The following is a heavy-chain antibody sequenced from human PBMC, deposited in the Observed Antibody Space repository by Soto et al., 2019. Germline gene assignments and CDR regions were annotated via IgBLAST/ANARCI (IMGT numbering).Heavy chain of an antibody. CDR2: IIPIFGTA. D-gene: IGHD5-18*01. J-gene: IGHJ4*02. V-gene: IGHV1-69*06. Sequence: SVKVSCKASGGTFSSYAISWVRQAPGQGLEWMGGIIPIFGTANYAQKFQGRVTITADKSTSTAYMELSSLRSEDTAVYYCARDIAHTAMVTGGHTWGQGTLVTVSS. CDR1: GGTFSSYA. CDR3: ARDIAHTAMVTGGHT.